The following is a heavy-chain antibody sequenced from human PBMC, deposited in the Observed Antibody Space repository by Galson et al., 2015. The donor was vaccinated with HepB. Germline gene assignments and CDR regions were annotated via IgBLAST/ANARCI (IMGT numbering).Heavy chain of an antibody. V-gene: IGHV1-2*06. CDR1: GYTFTGYY. Sequence: SVKVSCKASGYTFTGYYMHWVRQAPGQGLEWMGRINPNSGGTNYAQKFQGRVTMTRDTSISTAYMELSGLRSDDTAVYYCARHGPYIVVVPAAPGQFDPWGQGTLVTVSS. CDR2: INPNSGGT. D-gene: IGHD2-2*01. CDR3: ARHGPYIVVVPAAPGQFDP. J-gene: IGHJ5*02.